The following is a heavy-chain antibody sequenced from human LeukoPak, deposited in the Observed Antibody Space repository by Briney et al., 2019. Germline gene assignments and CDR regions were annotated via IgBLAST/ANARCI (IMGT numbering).Heavy chain of an antibody. D-gene: IGHD1-14*01. Sequence: SETLSLTCTVSGGSISSYYWSWLRQPPGKGLEWIGYIYYSGSTNYNPSLKSRVTISVGTSKNQFSLKLTSVTAADTAVYYCARVYSRHFDYWGRGTLVTVSS. CDR2: IYYSGST. CDR3: ARVYSRHFDY. J-gene: IGHJ4*02. CDR1: GGSISSYY. V-gene: IGHV4-59*01.